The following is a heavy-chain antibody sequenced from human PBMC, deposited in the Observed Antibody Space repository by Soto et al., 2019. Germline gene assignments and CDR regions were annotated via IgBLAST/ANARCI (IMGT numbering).Heavy chain of an antibody. CDR1: GYTFTGYY. CDR3: AREPGIAAGIYGMDV. J-gene: IGHJ6*02. V-gene: IGHV1-2*02. CDR2: INPNSGGT. D-gene: IGHD6-13*01. Sequence: ASVKVSCKASGYTFTGYYMHWVRQAPGQGLEWMGWINPNSGGTNYAQKFQGRVTMTRDTSISTAYMELSRLRSDDTAVYYCAREPGIAAGIYGMDVWGQGTTVTVSS.